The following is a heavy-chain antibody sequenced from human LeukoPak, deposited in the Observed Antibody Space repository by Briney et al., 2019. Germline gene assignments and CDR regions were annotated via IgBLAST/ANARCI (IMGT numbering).Heavy chain of an antibody. CDR3: ARQLANGYMFYWFDP. CDR1: GYIFTSYY. J-gene: IGHJ5*02. V-gene: IGHV1-46*01. D-gene: IGHD5-18*01. CDR2: INPSGGTT. Sequence: ASVKVSCKASGYIFTSYYIHWVRQAPGQGLEWMGIINPSGGTTNYAQKLQGRITMTSDTSTSTVYMELSSLRSEDTAVYYCARQLANGYMFYWFDPWGQGTLVTVSS.